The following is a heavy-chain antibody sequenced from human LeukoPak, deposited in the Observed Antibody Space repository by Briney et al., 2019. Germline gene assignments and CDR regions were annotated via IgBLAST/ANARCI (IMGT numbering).Heavy chain of an antibody. V-gene: IGHV3-13*01. CDR1: GFTFSTYD. D-gene: IGHD3-9*01. CDR2: IGTVGDT. Sequence: QPGGSLRLSCAASGFTFSTYDFHWVRQVTGKGLEWVSAIGTVGDTHYPDSVKGRFTISRDNAKNSLYLQMNSLRAEDTAVYYCARASRDWPGENYYYGMDVWGQGTTVTVSS. CDR3: ARASRDWPGENYYYGMDV. J-gene: IGHJ6*02.